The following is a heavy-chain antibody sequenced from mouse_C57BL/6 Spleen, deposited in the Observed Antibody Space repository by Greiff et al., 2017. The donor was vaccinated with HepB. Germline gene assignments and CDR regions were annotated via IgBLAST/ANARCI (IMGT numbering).Heavy chain of an antibody. Sequence: VQLQQSGAELVKPGASVKMSCKASGYTFTTYPIEWMKQNHGKSLEWIGNFHPYNDDTKYNEKFKGKATLTVEKSSSTVYLELSRLTSDDSAVYYCARMYYYGSIDWYFDGWGTGTTVTVSS. D-gene: IGHD1-1*01. CDR3: ARMYYYGSIDWYFDG. V-gene: IGHV1-47*01. CDR2: FHPYNDDT. J-gene: IGHJ1*03. CDR1: GYTFTTYP.